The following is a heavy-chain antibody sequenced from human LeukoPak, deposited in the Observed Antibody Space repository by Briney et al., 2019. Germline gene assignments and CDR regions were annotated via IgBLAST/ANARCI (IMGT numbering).Heavy chain of an antibody. J-gene: IGHJ4*02. D-gene: IGHD4-17*01. CDR1: GFTFSTYW. Sequence: GGSLRLSCAASGFTFSTYWMIWVRQAPGKGLEWVANIKQDGSKRYYVDSVEGRFTISRDNAKKSLYLQMNSLRAEDTAVYYCVRDSGDDYDAFDYWGQGTLVIVSS. V-gene: IGHV3-7*01. CDR3: VRDSGDDYDAFDY. CDR2: IKQDGSKR.